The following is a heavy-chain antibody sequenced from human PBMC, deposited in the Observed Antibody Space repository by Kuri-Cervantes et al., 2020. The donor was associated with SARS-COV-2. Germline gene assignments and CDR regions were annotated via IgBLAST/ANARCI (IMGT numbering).Heavy chain of an antibody. J-gene: IGHJ6*01. V-gene: IGHV1-46*01. CDR3: ARADSSSWANYGMDV. D-gene: IGHD6-13*01. Sequence: ASVQVSCNAAGYTFTSYYMHWVRQAPGQGLEWMGIINPSGGSTSYAQKFQGRVTMTRDTSTSTVYMELSSLRSEDTAVYYCARADSSSWANYGMDVWGQGKTVIVSS. CDR1: GYTFTSYY. CDR2: INPSGGST.